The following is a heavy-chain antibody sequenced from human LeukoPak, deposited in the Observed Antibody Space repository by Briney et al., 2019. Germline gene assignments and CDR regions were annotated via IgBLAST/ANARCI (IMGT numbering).Heavy chain of an antibody. CDR3: ARTDSGVIMLYTIRSAF. J-gene: IGHJ4*02. CDR2: INQVGSEK. CDR1: GFTFNLHW. D-gene: IGHD2-8*01. Sequence: GGSLRLSCLASGFTFNLHWMSWVRQAPGKGLEWVANINQVGSEKYYWDSVRGRFTISRDNAKNLLYLQMNSLRAEETAVYYCARTDSGVIMLYTIRSAFWGQGTLVTVSS. V-gene: IGHV3-7*01.